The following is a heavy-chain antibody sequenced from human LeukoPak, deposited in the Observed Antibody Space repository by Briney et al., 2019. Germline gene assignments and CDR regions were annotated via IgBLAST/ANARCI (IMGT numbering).Heavy chain of an antibody. V-gene: IGHV3-43D*03. CDR1: GFTFDDYA. CDR3: AKESGSGSYYNELDY. D-gene: IGHD3-10*01. CDR2: ISWDGGST. J-gene: IGHJ4*02. Sequence: GGSLRLSCAASGFTFDDYAMHWVRQAPGKGLEWVSLISWDGGSTYYADSVKGRFTISRDNSKNSLYLQMNSLRAEDTALYYCAKESGSGSYYNELDYWGQGTLVTVSS.